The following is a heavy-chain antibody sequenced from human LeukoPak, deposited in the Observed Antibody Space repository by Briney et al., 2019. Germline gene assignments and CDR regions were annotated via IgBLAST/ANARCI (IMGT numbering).Heavy chain of an antibody. CDR1: GYTFISYD. Sequence: ASVKVSCKASGYTFISYDINWVRQVTGQGLEWMGWMNPNSGNTGYAQKFQGRVTITRNTSISTAFMELSSLRSEDTAVYYCARRAVGNSYYYSMDVWGKGATVTISS. J-gene: IGHJ6*03. D-gene: IGHD6-19*01. V-gene: IGHV1-8*03. CDR2: MNPNSGNT. CDR3: ARRAVGNSYYYSMDV.